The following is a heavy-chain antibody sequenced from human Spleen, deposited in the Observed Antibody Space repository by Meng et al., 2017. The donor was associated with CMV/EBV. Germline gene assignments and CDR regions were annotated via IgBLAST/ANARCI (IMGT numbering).Heavy chain of an antibody. CDR2: ISYDGSNK. D-gene: IGHD2-15*01. CDR1: TFSCYG. Sequence: TFSCYGMHWVRQAPGKGLEWVAVISYDGSNKYYADSVKGRFTISRDNSKNTLYLQMNSLRAEDTAVYYCAKDLRRYCSGGSCYHPDYWGQGTLVTVSS. J-gene: IGHJ4*02. CDR3: AKDLRRYCSGGSCYHPDY. V-gene: IGHV3-30*18.